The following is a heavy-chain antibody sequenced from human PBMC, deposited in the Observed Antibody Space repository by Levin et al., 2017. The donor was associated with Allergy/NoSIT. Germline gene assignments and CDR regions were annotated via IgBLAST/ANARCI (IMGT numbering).Heavy chain of an antibody. Sequence: GESLKISCSASGFTFSNYYMHWVRQVPGKGLVWVSYINSGESDTNYADSVKGRFALSRDNAKNTLYLQRNSLGAEGTAVYYCGRGGCSSTSSLDYWGQGTLVTVS. CDR1: GFTFSNYY. J-gene: IGHJ4*02. CDR2: INSGESDT. CDR3: GRGGCSSTSSLDY. V-gene: IGHV3-74*01. D-gene: IGHD2-2*01.